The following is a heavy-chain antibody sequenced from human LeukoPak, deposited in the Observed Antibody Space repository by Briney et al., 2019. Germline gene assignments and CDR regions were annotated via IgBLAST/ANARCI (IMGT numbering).Heavy chain of an antibody. Sequence: ASVKVSCKASGYTFTGYYMHWVRQAPGQGLEWMGRINPNSGGTNYAQKFQGRVTITADESTSTAYMELSSLRSEDTAVYYCARVGGWDHYYFDYWGQGTLVTVSS. CDR2: INPNSGGT. J-gene: IGHJ4*02. CDR3: ARVGGWDHYYFDY. D-gene: IGHD6-19*01. V-gene: IGHV1-2*06. CDR1: GYTFTGYY.